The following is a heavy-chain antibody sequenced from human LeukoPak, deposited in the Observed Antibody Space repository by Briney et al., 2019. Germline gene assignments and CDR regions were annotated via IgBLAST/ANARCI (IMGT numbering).Heavy chain of an antibody. CDR1: GFTFNNNA. Sequence: PGGSLRLSCATSGFTFNNNAMSWVRQAPGKGLEWVSAINGGGDATEYADSVKGRFTISRDNSKNTLYLQMNGLRPDDTAVHYCARCTASCYANAFDVWGQGTLLTVSS. D-gene: IGHD2-2*01. CDR2: INGGGDAT. J-gene: IGHJ3*01. V-gene: IGHV3-23*01. CDR3: ARCTASCYANAFDV.